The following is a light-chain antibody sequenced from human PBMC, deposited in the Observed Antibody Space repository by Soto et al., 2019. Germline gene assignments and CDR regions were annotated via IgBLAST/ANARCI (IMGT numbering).Light chain of an antibody. CDR2: GAS. CDR1: QSVGSNF. J-gene: IGKJ3*01. Sequence: EIVLTQSPVTLSLSPGERATLSCRASQSVGSNFLAWYQQKPGQAPRLLIFGASSRATGIPDRFSGSGSGTDFTLTISSLEPEDFEMYYCQQYASSPLFTFGPGTNVDMK. V-gene: IGKV3-20*01. CDR3: QQYASSPLFT.